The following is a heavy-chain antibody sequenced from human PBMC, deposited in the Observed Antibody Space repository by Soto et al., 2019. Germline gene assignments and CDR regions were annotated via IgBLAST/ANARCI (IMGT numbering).Heavy chain of an antibody. CDR3: ARDLYGSGSDYNVAVVY. Sequence: QVQLVESGGGGVQPGRSLRLSCAASGLTFSSYAMHWVRQAPGKGLEWVAVISYDGSNKYYSDSVKGRFTISRDNSKNTMYLPMISLRAEDTAVYYCARDLYGSGSDYNVAVVYWGQGTLVTVSS. D-gene: IGHD3-10*01. J-gene: IGHJ1*01. V-gene: IGHV3-30-3*01. CDR1: GLTFSSYA. CDR2: ISYDGSNK.